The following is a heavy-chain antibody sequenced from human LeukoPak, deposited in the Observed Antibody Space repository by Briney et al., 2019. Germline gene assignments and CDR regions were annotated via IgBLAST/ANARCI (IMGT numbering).Heavy chain of an antibody. D-gene: IGHD6-19*01. CDR1: GFTFSSYA. CDR2: ICDSGGST. J-gene: IGHJ4*02. CDR3: ASPGLSSGWSRDYFDY. Sequence: GGSLRLSCAASGFTFSSYAMSWVRQAPGKGLEWVSAICDSGGSTYYADSVKGRFTISRDNSKNTLYLQVNSLRAEDTAVYYCASPGLSSGWSRDYFDYWGQGTLVTVSS. V-gene: IGHV3-23*01.